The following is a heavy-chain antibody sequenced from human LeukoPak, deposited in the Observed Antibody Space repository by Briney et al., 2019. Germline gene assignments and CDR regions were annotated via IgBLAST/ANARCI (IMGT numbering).Heavy chain of an antibody. J-gene: IGHJ5*02. Sequence: GGSLRLSXAASGFTFRSYGMHWVRQAPGKGLEWVAFIRYDGSNKYYADSVKGRFTISRVNSKNTLYLQMNSLRAEDTAVYYCAKDRVGAARPLGWFDPWGQGTLVTVSS. D-gene: IGHD6-6*01. CDR1: GFTFRSYG. V-gene: IGHV3-30*02. CDR3: AKDRVGAARPLGWFDP. CDR2: IRYDGSNK.